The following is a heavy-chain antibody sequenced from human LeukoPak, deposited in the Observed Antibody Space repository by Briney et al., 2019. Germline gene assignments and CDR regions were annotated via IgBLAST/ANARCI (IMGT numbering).Heavy chain of an antibody. CDR3: AKGHRLCTSGNCNSQVDY. V-gene: IGHV3-23*01. CDR2: ISGSGTGT. Sequence: PGGSLRLSCAASGFTFSSYAMSWVRQAPGKGLVWISTISGSGTGTYYADSVKGRFTISRDNSKNTLYLQMNSLRAEDTAAYYCAKGHRLCTSGNCNSQVDYWGHGTLVTVSS. D-gene: IGHD2-15*01. J-gene: IGHJ4*01. CDR1: GFTFSSYA.